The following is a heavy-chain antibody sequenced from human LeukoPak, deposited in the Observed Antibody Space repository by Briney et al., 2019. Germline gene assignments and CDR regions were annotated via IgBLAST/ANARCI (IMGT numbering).Heavy chain of an antibody. Sequence: SETLSLTCTVSGGSITSGNWWSWVRQTPGKGLEWIGEVYHRGNTNYNPSLKSRVTVSVDKSKNQFSLKLNSVTAADTAVYYCARVPRGAGALDYWGQGTLVTVSS. CDR2: VYHRGNT. CDR3: ARVPRGAGALDY. CDR1: GGSITSGNW. J-gene: IGHJ4*02. V-gene: IGHV4-4*02. D-gene: IGHD3-10*01.